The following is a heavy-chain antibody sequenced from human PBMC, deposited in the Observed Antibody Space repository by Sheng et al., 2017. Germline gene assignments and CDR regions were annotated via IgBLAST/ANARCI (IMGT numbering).Heavy chain of an antibody. CDR2: IRSKAYGGTT. J-gene: IGHJ4*02. CDR3: TRGLLWFGSFSPYFDY. D-gene: IGHD3-10*01. CDR1: GFTFGDYA. Sequence: EVQLVESGGGLVQPGRSLRLSCTASGFTFGDYAMSWVRQAPGKGLEWVGFIRSKAYGGTTEYAASVKGRFTISRDDSKSIAYLQMNSLKTEDTAVYYCTRGLLWFGSFSPYFDYWGQGTLVTVSS. V-gene: IGHV3-49*04.